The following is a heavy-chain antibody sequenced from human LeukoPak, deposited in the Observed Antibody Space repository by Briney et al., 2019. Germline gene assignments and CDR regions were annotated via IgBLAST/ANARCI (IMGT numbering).Heavy chain of an antibody. J-gene: IGHJ4*02. D-gene: IGHD1-26*01. CDR1: GGSISSYY. CDR2: IYYSGST. V-gene: IGHV4-59*01. CDR3: AGRYSGSLDY. Sequence: SETLSLTCTVSGGSISSYYWSWIRRPPGKGLEWIGYIYYSGSTNYNPSLKSRVNISVDTSKNQFSLKLSSVTAADTAVYYCAGRYSGSLDYWGQGTLVTVSS.